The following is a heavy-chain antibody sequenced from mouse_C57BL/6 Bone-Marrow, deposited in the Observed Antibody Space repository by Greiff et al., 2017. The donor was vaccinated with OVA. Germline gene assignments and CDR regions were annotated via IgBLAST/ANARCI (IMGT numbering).Heavy chain of an antibody. V-gene: IGHV5-6*01. CDR2: ISSGGSYT. D-gene: IGHD2-5*01. Sequence: EVKLMESGGDLVKPGGSLKLSCAASGFTFSSYGMSWVRQTPDKRLEWVATISSGGSYTYYPDSVKGRFTISRDNAKNTLYLQMSSLKSEDTAMYYCARQGYSNYRYFDVWGTGTTVTVSS. CDR3: ARQGYSNYRYFDV. CDR1: GFTFSSYG. J-gene: IGHJ1*03.